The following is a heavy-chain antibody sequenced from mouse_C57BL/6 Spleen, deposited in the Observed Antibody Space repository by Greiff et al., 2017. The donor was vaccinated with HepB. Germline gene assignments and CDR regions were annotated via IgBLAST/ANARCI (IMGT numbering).Heavy chain of an antibody. V-gene: IGHV14-1*01. Sequence: EVQGVESGAELVRPGASVKLSCTASGFNIKAYYMHWVKQRPEQGLEWIGRIDPEDGDTEYAPKFQGKATMTADTSSNTAYLQLSSLTSEDTAVYYCTTERSRSYWYFDVWGTGTTVTVSS. J-gene: IGHJ1*03. D-gene: IGHD2-12*01. CDR1: GFNIKAYY. CDR2: IDPEDGDT. CDR3: TTERSRSYWYFDV.